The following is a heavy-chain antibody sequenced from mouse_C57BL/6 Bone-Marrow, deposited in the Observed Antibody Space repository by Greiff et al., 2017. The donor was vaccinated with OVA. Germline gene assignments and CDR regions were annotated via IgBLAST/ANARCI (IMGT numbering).Heavy chain of an antibody. CDR2: IYPRSGNT. Sequence: VQLVESGAELARPGASVKLSCKASGYTFTSYGISWVKQRTGQGLEWIGEIYPRSGNTYYNEKFKGQATLTADKSSSTAYMELRSLTSEDSAVYFCAREREFSTTVVEGYWGQGTTLTVSS. D-gene: IGHD1-1*01. J-gene: IGHJ2*01. V-gene: IGHV1-81*01. CDR1: GYTFTSYG. CDR3: AREREFSTTVVEGY.